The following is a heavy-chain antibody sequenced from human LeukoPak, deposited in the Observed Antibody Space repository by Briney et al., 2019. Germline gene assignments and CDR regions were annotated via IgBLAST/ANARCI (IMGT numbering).Heavy chain of an antibody. CDR2: ISGGSSTI. Sequence: GGSLRLSCAASGFTFSDYYMSWIRQAPGKGLEWVSYISGGSSTIYYADSLKGRFTVSRDTAKNSLYLRMNSVRAADTAVYYCARRGSVIHFDFWGQGTLVTVSS. D-gene: IGHD3-16*02. V-gene: IGHV3-11*01. J-gene: IGHJ4*02. CDR1: GFTFSDYY. CDR3: ARRGSVIHFDF.